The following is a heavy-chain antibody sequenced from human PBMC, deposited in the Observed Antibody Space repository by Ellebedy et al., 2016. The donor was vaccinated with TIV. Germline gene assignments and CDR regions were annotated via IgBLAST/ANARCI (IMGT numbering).Heavy chain of an antibody. CDR1: GGSISPYY. D-gene: IGHD6-13*01. V-gene: IGHV4-59*08. Sequence: MPSETLSLTCTVSGGSISPYYWSWIRQPPGKGLEWIGYISYSGSTNYNPSLQSRVTISVDASKNQFSLKLSSVTAADTAVYYCARRTGIAAAYWYFDLWGRGTLVTVSS. J-gene: IGHJ2*01. CDR3: ARRTGIAAAYWYFDL. CDR2: ISYSGST.